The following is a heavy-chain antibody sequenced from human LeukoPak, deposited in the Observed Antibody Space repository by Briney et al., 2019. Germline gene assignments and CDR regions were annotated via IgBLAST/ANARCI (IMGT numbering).Heavy chain of an antibody. V-gene: IGHV4-39*01. CDR3: ARLGAGPTYYDFWSGYSSFYFDY. J-gene: IGHJ4*02. D-gene: IGHD3-3*01. CDR1: GGSTSSSNYY. CDR2: IHYSGNT. Sequence: PSETLSLTCTVSGGSTSSSNYYWGWIRQLPGKGLEWIGGIHYSGNTYYNPSLKSRVTISVDTSKNQFSLKLSSVTAADTAVYYCARLGAGPTYYDFWSGYSSFYFDYWGQGTLVTVSS.